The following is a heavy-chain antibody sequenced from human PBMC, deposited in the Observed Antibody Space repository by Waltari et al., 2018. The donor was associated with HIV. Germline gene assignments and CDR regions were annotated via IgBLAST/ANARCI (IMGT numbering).Heavy chain of an antibody. CDR3: AHTLYFNNWSFDY. CDR2: IYWDENK. Sequence: QITLKESGPALVKPTQTLTLTCTFSGFSLSTSGVGVGWIRQPPGKALEWLAVIYWDENKNYSPSLKSRLTVTKDTTKNQVVLTMTNVDPVDTATYYCAHTLYFNNWSFDYWGQGTLVTVSS. J-gene: IGHJ4*02. CDR1: GFSLSTSGVG. D-gene: IGHD1-1*01. V-gene: IGHV2-5*02.